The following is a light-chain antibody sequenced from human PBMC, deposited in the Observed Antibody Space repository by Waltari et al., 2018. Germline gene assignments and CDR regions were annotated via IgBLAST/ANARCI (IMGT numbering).Light chain of an antibody. CDR2: GAS. V-gene: IGKV3-20*01. J-gene: IGKJ1*01. CDR1: QSVSRA. CDR3: KHYVSLPVT. Sequence: EIVLTQSPGTLSLSPGERATLSCRASQSVSRALAWYQQNPGQAPRLLIYGASNGATGTADRFSGSGSGTYFSLIISRLEPEDFAVYYCKHYVSLPVTFGQGTKVEIK.